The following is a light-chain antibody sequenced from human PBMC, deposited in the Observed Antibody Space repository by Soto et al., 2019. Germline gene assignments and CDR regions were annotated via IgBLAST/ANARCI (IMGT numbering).Light chain of an antibody. CDR3: SSYTSSSTWV. J-gene: IGLJ3*02. CDR1: SSDVGGYNY. V-gene: IGLV2-14*01. Sequence: QSALTQPASVSESPGQSIAVSCTGTSSDVGGYNYVSWYQQHPGKAPKLMIYEVSNRPSGVSNRFSGSKSGNTASLTISGLQAEDEADYYCSSYTSSSTWVFGGGTKLTVL. CDR2: EVS.